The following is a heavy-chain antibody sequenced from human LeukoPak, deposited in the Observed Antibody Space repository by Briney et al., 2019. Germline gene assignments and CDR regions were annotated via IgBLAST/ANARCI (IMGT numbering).Heavy chain of an antibody. CDR3: ARDGAIYDSSGYYFLW. CDR2: IIPIFGTA. Sequence: SVKVSCKASGGTFSRSGISWVRQAPGQGLEWMGGIIPIFGTANYAQKFQGRVRITADESTSTAYLELTSLRSEDTAIYYCARDGAIYDSSGYYFLWWGQGTLVTVSS. J-gene: IGHJ4*02. D-gene: IGHD3-22*01. V-gene: IGHV1-69*13. CDR1: GGTFSRSG.